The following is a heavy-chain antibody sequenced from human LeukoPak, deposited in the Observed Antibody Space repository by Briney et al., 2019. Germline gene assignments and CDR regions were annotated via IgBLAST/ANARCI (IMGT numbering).Heavy chain of an antibody. CDR3: ARDLLLQPAYYYYYMDV. D-gene: IGHD5-18*01. J-gene: IGHJ6*03. Sequence: SETLSLTCTVSGGSISSYYWSWIRQPPGKGLEWIGYIYYSGSTNYNPSLKSRVTISVDTSKNQFSLKLSSVTTADTAVYYCARDLLLQPAYYYYYMDVWGIGTTVTVSS. CDR2: IYYSGST. CDR1: GGSISSYY. V-gene: IGHV4-59*12.